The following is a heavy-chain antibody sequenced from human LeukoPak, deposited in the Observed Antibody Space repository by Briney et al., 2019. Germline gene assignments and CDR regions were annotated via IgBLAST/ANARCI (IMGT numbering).Heavy chain of an antibody. CDR1: GGSITNTDY. CDR2: ILHSGST. CDR3: ASPSGASTW. D-gene: IGHD2-15*01. J-gene: IGHJ4*02. V-gene: IGHV4-4*02. Sequence: SETLSLTCGVSGGSITNTDYWTWVRQPPGKGLEWIGDILHSGSTNYNPSLKSRVTISIDKSKNQFSLKLTPVTAADTAVYYCASPSGASTWWGQGTLVTVSS.